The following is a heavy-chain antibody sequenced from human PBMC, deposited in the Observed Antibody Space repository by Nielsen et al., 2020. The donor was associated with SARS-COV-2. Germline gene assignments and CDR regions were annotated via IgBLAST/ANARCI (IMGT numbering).Heavy chain of an antibody. V-gene: IGHV3-69-1*02. J-gene: IGHJ4*02. Sequence: GESLKISCAASGFTFSDYYMSWVRQSPGRGLEWVSYINTPATIYYADSLKGRFTISRDNPKNSLYLQMGSLRADDTAVYFCKSEGNWGQGTLVTVSS. CDR2: INTPATI. CDR3: KSEGN. CDR1: GFTFSDYY.